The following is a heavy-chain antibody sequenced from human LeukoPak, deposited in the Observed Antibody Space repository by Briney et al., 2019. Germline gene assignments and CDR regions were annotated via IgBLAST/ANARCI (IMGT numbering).Heavy chain of an antibody. Sequence: GGSLRLSFAAPVFTFSSYVMSWVRQAPGKGLEWVSAISGSGGRTYYADSVKGRFTISRDNSKNTLYLQMNSLRAEDTAVYYCAKDPDSIAAAGTVGYWGQGTLVTVSP. CDR3: AKDPDSIAAAGTVGY. D-gene: IGHD6-13*01. CDR1: VFTFSSYV. V-gene: IGHV3-23*01. J-gene: IGHJ4*02. CDR2: ISGSGGRT.